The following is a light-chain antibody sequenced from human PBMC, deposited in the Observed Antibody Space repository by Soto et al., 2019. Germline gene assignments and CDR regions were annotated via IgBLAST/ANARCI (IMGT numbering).Light chain of an antibody. J-gene: IGKJ2*01. V-gene: IGKV3-15*01. CDR3: QQYNSWPPYT. CDR2: GAS. Sequence: EIVMTQSPDTLSVSPGERATVSCRASERVSSNLAWYQQKAGQAPRHLIYGASTRATGIPARFSGSGSGTEFTLTISTLQSDDVAIDYCQQYNSWPPYTFGQGTK. CDR1: ERVSSN.